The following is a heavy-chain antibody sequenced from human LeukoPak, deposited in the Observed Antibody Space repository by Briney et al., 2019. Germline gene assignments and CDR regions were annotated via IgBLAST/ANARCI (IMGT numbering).Heavy chain of an antibody. D-gene: IGHD1-26*01. CDR1: GVTFSSYG. Sequence: QPWGSLRLSCAASGVTFSSYGMHWVRQDPGKGLEWVADILYDGSNEYYADAVKGRFTISRDNYKNTLYLQMNSLRAEDTAVYYCAKALVGATGRDAFDIWGQGRMVTVCS. V-gene: IGHV3-30*18. CDR3: AKALVGATGRDAFDI. J-gene: IGHJ3*02. CDR2: ILYDGSNE.